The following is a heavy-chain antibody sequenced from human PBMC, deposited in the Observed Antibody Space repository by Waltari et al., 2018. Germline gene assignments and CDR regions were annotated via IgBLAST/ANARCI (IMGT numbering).Heavy chain of an antibody. CDR1: GFTVSSHY. CDR3: ARDYYYDSSGYYSDY. J-gene: IGHJ4*02. Sequence: EVQLVESGGGLIQPGGSLRLSCAASGFTVSSHYMSLVRQAPGKGLEWVSVIYSGGSTYYADSVKGRFTISRDNSKNTLYLQMNSLRAEDTAVYYCARDYYYDSSGYYSDYWGQGTLVTVSS. CDR2: IYSGGST. V-gene: IGHV3-53*01. D-gene: IGHD3-22*01.